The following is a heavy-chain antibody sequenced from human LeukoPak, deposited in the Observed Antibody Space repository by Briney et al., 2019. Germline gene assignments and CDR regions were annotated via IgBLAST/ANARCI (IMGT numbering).Heavy chain of an antibody. D-gene: IGHD3-10*01. CDR2: IYYSGST. Sequence: PSETLSLTCTVSGGSISSSSYYWGWIRQPPGKGLEWIGSIYYSGSTYYNPSLKSRVTISVDTSKNQFSLKLSSVTAADTAVYYCARLDYYGSGRGWGQGTLVTVSS. CDR3: ARLDYYGSGRG. V-gene: IGHV4-39*07. J-gene: IGHJ4*02. CDR1: GGSISSSSYY.